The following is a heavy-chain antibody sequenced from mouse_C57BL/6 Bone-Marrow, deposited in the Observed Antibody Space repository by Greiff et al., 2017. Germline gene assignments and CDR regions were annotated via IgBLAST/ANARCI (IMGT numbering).Heavy chain of an antibody. V-gene: IGHV1-81*01. CDR1: GYTFTRYG. CDR3: ARSYYYGISYVGY. J-gene: IGHJ2*01. Sequence: VQLQQSGAELARPGASVKLSCKASGYTFTRYGISWVKQRTGQGLEWIGEIYPRSGNTYYNEKFKGKATLTADKSSSTADMELLSLTAEDSGVYFCARSYYYGISYVGYWGQGTTLTVSS. CDR2: IYPRSGNT. D-gene: IGHD1-1*01.